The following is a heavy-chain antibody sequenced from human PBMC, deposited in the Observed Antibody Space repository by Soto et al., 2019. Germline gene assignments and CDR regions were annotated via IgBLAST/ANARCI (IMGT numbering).Heavy chain of an antibody. J-gene: IGHJ4*02. CDR1: GFTFSSSA. CDR3: AKRSTYGGPDY. Sequence: GGSLRLSCAASGFTFSSSAMSWVRQAPGKGLEWVSAISGNGANTYYADSVKGRFTISRDNSKNTLYLQMNSLRAEDTAVYYCAKRSTYGGPDYWGQGTLVTVSS. CDR2: ISGNGANT. D-gene: IGHD4-17*01. V-gene: IGHV3-23*01.